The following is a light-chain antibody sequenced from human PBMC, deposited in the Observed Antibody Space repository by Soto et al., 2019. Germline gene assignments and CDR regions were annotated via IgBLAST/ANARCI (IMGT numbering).Light chain of an antibody. CDR2: DAS. Sequence: DIQMTQSPSTLSASLGDRVTITCRASQSISSRLAWYQQKPGKAPKLLIYDASSMESGVPSTFSGSGSGTEFTLTISSLQPDDFATYYCQQYNSYSTYTFGQGTKVDIK. CDR3: QQYNSYSTYT. V-gene: IGKV1-5*01. CDR1: QSISSR. J-gene: IGKJ2*01.